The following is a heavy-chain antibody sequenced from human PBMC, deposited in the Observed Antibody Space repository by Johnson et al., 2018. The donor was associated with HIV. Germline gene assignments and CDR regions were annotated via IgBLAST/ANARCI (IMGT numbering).Heavy chain of an antibody. CDR1: GFTFDDYG. V-gene: IGHV3-20*04. J-gene: IGHJ3*02. D-gene: IGHD2-21*01. Sequence: VQLVESGGGVVRPGGSLRLSCAASGFTFDDYGMSWVRQVPGKGLEWVSGINWNGGSTGYADSVRGRFTISRDNAKNSLYLQVNSLRADDTALYYCARGFWRQVIPGAFDIWGQGKMVTVSS. CDR3: ARGFWRQVIPGAFDI. CDR2: INWNGGST.